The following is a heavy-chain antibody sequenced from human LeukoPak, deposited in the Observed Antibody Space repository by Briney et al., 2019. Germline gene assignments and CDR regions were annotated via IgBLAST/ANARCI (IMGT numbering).Heavy chain of an antibody. V-gene: IGHV1-18*01. CDR2: ISAYNGNT. CDR3: ARVNWGFDYYYGMDV. Sequence: ASVKVSCKASGYTFTSYGISWVRQAPGQGLEWMGWISAYNGNTNYAQELQGRVTMTTDTSTSTAYMELRSLRSDDTAVYYCARVNWGFDYYYGMDVWGQGTTVTVSS. J-gene: IGHJ6*02. CDR1: GYTFTSYG. D-gene: IGHD7-27*01.